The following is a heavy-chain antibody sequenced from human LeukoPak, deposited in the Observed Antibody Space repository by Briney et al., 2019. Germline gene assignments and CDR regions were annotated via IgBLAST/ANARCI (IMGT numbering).Heavy chain of an antibody. D-gene: IGHD6-19*01. CDR2: IYYSGST. V-gene: IGHV4-59*11. CDR3: AREPSSGWRFGWFDP. J-gene: IGHJ5*02. CDR1: GGSISSHY. Sequence: SETLSLTCTVSGGSISSHYWSWIRQPPGKGLEWIGYIYYSGSTNYNPSLKSRVTISVDTSKNQFSLELSSVTAADTAVYYCAREPSSGWRFGWFDPWGQGTLVSVSS.